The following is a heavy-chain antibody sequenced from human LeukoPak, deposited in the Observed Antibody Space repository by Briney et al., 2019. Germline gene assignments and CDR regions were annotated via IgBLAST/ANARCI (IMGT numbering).Heavy chain of an antibody. CDR2: IYPGDSDT. CDR1: GYGFTSYW. J-gene: IGHJ6*03. CDR3: ARHNQYYYYYYMDV. D-gene: IGHD1-14*01. V-gene: IGHV5-51*01. Sequence: GESLKISCKGSGYGFTSYWIGWVRPMPGKGLGWMGIIYPGDSDTRYSPSFQGQVTISADKSISTAYLQWSSLKASDTAMYYCARHNQYYYYYYMDVWGKGTTVTVSS.